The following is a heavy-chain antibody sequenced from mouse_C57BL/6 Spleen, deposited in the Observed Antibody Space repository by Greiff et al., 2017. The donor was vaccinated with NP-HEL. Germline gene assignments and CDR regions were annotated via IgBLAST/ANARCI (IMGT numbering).Heavy chain of an antibody. CDR1: GYTFTSYW. V-gene: IGHV1-50*01. D-gene: IGHD2-1*01. Sequence: QVQLQQPGAELVKPGASVKLSCKASGYTFTSYWMQWVKQRPGQGLEWIGEIDPSDSYPNYNQKFKGKATLTVDTSSSTAYMQLSSLTSEDSAVYYCALYYGNSFAYWGQGTLVTVSA. CDR2: IDPSDSYP. J-gene: IGHJ3*01. CDR3: ALYYGNSFAY.